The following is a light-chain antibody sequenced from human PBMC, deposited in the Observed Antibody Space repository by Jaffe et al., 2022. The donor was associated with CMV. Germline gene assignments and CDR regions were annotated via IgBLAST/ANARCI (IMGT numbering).Light chain of an antibody. V-gene: IGLV2-14*03. Sequence: QSALTQPASVSGSPGQSITISCTGTSSDVGGYNYVSWYQQHPGKAPKLVIYDVIHRPSGVSNRFSGSKSGNTASLTISGLQADDEADFYCSSFTSSSTYVFGSGTRVTVL. CDR1: SSDVGGYNY. J-gene: IGLJ1*01. CDR3: SSFTSSSTYV. CDR2: DVI.